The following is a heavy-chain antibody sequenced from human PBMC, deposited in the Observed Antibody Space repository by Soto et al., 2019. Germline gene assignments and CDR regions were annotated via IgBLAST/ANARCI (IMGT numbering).Heavy chain of an antibody. CDR3: ARDQGNNWDLDY. Sequence: GGSLRLSSAASGFTFSNHWMHWVRQPPGKGLVWVSRINSDGSTTTYADSVKGRFTISRHNAKNTLYLQLNSLRAEDTALYYCARDQGNNWDLDYCGQRTQVPVSS. J-gene: IGHJ4*02. CDR1: GFTFSNHW. D-gene: IGHD1-20*01. V-gene: IGHV3-74*01. CDR2: INSDGSTT.